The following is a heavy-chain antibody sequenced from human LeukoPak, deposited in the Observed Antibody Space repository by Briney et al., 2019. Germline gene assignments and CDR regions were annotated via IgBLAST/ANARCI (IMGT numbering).Heavy chain of an antibody. CDR1: GYTFTTYD. CDR3: ARVDCTNGVCYSFDY. CDR2: MHPNSGNT. V-gene: IGHV1-8*01. Sequence: ASVKVSCKAFGYTFTTYDINWVPQATGQQLEGMGGMHPNSGNTGYAQKFQGRVTMTRNTSISTAYMELSSLRSEVTAVYYCARVDCTNGVCYSFDYWGQGTLVTVSS. D-gene: IGHD2-8*01. J-gene: IGHJ4*02.